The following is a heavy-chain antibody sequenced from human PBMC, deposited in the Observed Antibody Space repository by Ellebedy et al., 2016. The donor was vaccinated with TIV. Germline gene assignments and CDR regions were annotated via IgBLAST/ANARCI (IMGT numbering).Heavy chain of an antibody. CDR2: IYPGDSDT. CDR3: ARQYYYDSSGYYYARYFDL. D-gene: IGHD3-22*01. CDR1: GYSFTSYW. V-gene: IGHV5-51*01. J-gene: IGHJ2*01. Sequence: GGSLRLXXKGSGYSFTSYWIGWVRQMPGKGLEWMGIIYPGDSDTRYSPSFQGQVTISADKSISTAYLQWSSLKASDTAMYYCARQYYYDSSGYYYARYFDLWGRGTLVTVSS.